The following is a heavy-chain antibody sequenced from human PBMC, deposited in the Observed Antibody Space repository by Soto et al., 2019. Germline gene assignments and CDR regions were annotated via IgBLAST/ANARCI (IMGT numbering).Heavy chain of an antibody. CDR1: GGSISSSSYY. CDR2: IYYSGST. Sequence: QLQLQESGPGLVKPSETLSLTCTVSGGSISSSSYYWGWIRQPPGKGLEWIGSIYYSGSTYYNPSLKSRVTISVDTSKNQFSLKLSSVTAADTAVYYCATSDMTTVTTARGWFDPWGQGTLVTVSS. V-gene: IGHV4-39*01. D-gene: IGHD4-17*01. J-gene: IGHJ5*02. CDR3: ATSDMTTVTTARGWFDP.